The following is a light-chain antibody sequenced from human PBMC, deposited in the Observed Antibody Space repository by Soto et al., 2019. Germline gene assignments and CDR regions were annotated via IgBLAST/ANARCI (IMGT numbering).Light chain of an antibody. CDR2: LVS. J-gene: IGLJ3*02. CDR3: SSYVVSYNWV. V-gene: IGLV2-8*01. CDR1: SSDVGGYNY. Sequence: QSALTQPASVSGSPGQSITISCTGTSSDVGGYNYVSWFQQHPGKAPKLIIYLVSKRPSGVPDRFSGSKSGNTASLTVSGLQAEDEADYYCSSYVVSYNWVFGGGTKLTVL.